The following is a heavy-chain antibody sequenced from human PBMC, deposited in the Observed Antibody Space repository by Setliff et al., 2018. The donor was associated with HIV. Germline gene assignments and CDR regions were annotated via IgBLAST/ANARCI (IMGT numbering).Heavy chain of an antibody. V-gene: IGHV4-34*01. CDR3: ARDRPYSGYPD. D-gene: IGHD5-12*01. CDR1: GGSFSGSY. Sequence: PSETLSLTCAVYGGSFSGSYWSWIRQPPGKGLEWIGEINQSGSTNYNPSLKSRVTMSVDTSKKQFSLNLRSVTAADTAVYYCARDRPYSGYPDWGQGTLVTVSS. J-gene: IGHJ4*02. CDR2: INQSGST.